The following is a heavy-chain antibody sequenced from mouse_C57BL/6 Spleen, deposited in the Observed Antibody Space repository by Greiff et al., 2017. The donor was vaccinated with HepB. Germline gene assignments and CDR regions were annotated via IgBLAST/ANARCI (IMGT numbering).Heavy chain of an antibody. CDR3: AISYDGAMDY. D-gene: IGHD2-12*01. V-gene: IGHV2-2*01. CDR2: IWSGGST. CDR1: GFSLTSYG. Sequence: VKLMESGPGLVQPSQSLSITCTVSGFSLTSYGVHWVRQSPGKGLEWLGVIWSGGSTDYNAAFISRLSISKDNSKSQVFFKMNSLQADDTAIYYCAISYDGAMDYWGQGTSVTVSS. J-gene: IGHJ4*01.